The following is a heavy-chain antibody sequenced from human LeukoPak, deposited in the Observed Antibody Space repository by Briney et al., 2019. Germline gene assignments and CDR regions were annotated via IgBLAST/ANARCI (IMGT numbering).Heavy chain of an antibody. J-gene: IGHJ4*02. CDR2: IRHDGSNK. CDR1: GFIFSNYG. D-gene: IGHD6-6*01. CDR3: AKEGLNIATRDFFDS. V-gene: IGHV3-30*02. Sequence: GGSLRLSCTTSGFIFSNYGMHWVRQAPGKGLEWVAFIRHDGSNKYYADSVKGRFTISRDNSKNTLYLQMNSLRAEDTAVYYCAKEGLNIATRDFFDSWGQGTLVTVSS.